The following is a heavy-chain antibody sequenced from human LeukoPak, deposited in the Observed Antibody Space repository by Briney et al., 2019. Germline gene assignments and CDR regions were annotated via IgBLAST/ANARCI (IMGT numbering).Heavy chain of an antibody. CDR2: INPSGGST. D-gene: IGHD2-2*02. J-gene: IGHJ5*02. V-gene: IGHV1-46*01. CDR3: ARGTVVVVPAAIRMGTEDWFDP. Sequence: ASVKVSCKASGYTFTSYYMHWVRQAPGQGLEWMGIINPSGGSTSYAQKFQGRVTMTRDMSTSTVYMELSSLRSEDTAVYYCARGTVVVVPAAIRMGTEDWFDPWGQGTLVTVSS. CDR1: GYTFTSYY.